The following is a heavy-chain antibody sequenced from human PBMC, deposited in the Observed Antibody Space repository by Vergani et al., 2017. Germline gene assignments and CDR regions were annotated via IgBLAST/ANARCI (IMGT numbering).Heavy chain of an antibody. CDR3: ARSIVSRNPADYFDN. D-gene: IGHD1-14*01. CDR1: GDSIISRSYY. CDR2: IYNSGNG. J-gene: IGHJ4*02. V-gene: IGHV4-39*01. Sequence: QMQLQESGPGLVKASETLSLTCTASGDSIISRSYYWGWIRQPPGKGLEWIGSIYNSGNGDSSSSLKSRVTISADTSKNQFSLRLTSVTAADTAVYYCARSIVSRNPADYFDNWGQGTLGTVSS.